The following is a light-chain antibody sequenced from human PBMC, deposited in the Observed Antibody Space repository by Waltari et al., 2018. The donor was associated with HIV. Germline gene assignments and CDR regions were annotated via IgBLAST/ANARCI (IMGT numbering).Light chain of an antibody. CDR2: KDS. Sequence: SYELTQSPSVSVSPGQTARITCSGDGLTKQYAYWYQQKPGQAPVLVIYKDSERPSGIPERFSGSSSGTKVTLTISGVQAEDEADYYCQSADSSGSNVYLFGSGTKVTVL. CDR3: QSADSSGSNVYL. J-gene: IGLJ1*01. CDR1: GLTKQY. V-gene: IGLV3-25*03.